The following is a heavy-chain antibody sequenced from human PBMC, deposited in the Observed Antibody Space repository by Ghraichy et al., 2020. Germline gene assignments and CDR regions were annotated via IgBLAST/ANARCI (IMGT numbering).Heavy chain of an antibody. CDR3: GDSGPDNSNYAVDI. CDR2: INILESEK. D-gene: IGHD4-11*01. J-gene: IGHJ3*02. CDR1: GFNIRGYW. Sequence: GGSLRLSCAASGFNIRGYWMTWVRQAPGKGLEWVANINILESEKYYVGSVKGRFIISRDNARNSLYLQMNSLRAEDTALYFCGDSGPDNSNYAVDIWGQGTIVTVSS. V-gene: IGHV3-7*03.